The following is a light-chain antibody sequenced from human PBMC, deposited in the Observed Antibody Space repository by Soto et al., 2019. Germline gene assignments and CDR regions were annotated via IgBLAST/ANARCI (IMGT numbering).Light chain of an antibody. CDR1: QDIDNF. Sequence: IQMTQSPSSLSAFVGDRVTITCLASQDIDNFLAWYQQKPGKVPKLLIYAASTFQSGVPSRFSGSGSGTDFTLTISSLQTEDVATYYCQKCKVAPFTFGGGTKV. J-gene: IGKJ4*01. V-gene: IGKV1-27*01. CDR3: QKCKVAPFT. CDR2: AAS.